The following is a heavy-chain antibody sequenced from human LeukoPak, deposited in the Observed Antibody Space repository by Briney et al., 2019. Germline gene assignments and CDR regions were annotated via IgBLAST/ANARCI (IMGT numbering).Heavy chain of an antibody. CDR2: ISGSGDTT. CDR3: AIPPDS. Sequence: GGSLRLSCAASGLTFSSYAMAWVRHAPGKGLEWVSGISGSGDTTEYADSGKGRFTVSRDNSKNTLYLQMNSLRADDTAVYYCAIPPDSWGQGTLVTVSS. CDR1: GLTFSSYA. J-gene: IGHJ4*02. V-gene: IGHV3-23*01.